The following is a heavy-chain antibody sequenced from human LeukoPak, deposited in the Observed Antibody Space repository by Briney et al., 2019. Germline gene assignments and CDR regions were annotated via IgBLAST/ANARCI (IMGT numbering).Heavy chain of an antibody. J-gene: IGHJ6*03. CDR3: ARISRGYYLHTKLNHYYYYMDV. Sequence: PGGSLRLSCAASGFTVSSNYMSWVRQAPGKGLEWVSVIYSGGSTYYADSVKGRFTISRDNSKNTLYLQMNSLRAEDTAVYYCARISRGYYLHTKLNHYYYYMDVWGKGTTVTVSS. V-gene: IGHV3-66*02. CDR2: IYSGGST. D-gene: IGHD3-22*01. CDR1: GFTVSSNY.